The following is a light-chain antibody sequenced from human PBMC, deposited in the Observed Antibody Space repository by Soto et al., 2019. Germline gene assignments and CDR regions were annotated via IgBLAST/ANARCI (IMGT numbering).Light chain of an antibody. CDR1: QSITTW. CDR3: QRYNDYRWT. Sequence: DIQMTQSPSTLSASVGDRVTITCRASQSITTWLAWYQQKPGKAPKLLIYKATNLQSGVPSRFSGSGSGTEFSLTISSLQPDDFATYYCQRYNDYRWTFGQGTKVDI. CDR2: KAT. V-gene: IGKV1-5*03. J-gene: IGKJ1*01.